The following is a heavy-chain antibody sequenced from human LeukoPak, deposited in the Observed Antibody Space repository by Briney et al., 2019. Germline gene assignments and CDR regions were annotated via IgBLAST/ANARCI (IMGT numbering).Heavy chain of an antibody. CDR2: MHYSGRT. Sequence: SETLSLTCTVSGVSIRSGTFYWAWIRQPPGNGLEWIAAMHYSGRTYNNPSLRSRVTISMDTSKNEFSLNLSSVTAADTAVYYCAGGSQISLGATNFDYWGQGALVTVSS. D-gene: IGHD1-26*01. CDR1: GVSIRSGTFY. V-gene: IGHV4-39*07. J-gene: IGHJ4*02. CDR3: AGGSQISLGATNFDY.